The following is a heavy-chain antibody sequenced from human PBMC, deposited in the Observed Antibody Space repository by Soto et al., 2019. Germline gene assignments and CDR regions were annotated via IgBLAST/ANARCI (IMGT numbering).Heavy chain of an antibody. V-gene: IGHV3-23*01. CDR3: AKDGPCSSTSCYYAFDI. J-gene: IGHJ3*02. CDR2: ISGSGGST. CDR1: GFTFRSYA. Sequence: EVQLLESGGGLVQPGGSLRLSCAASGFTFRSYAMSWFRQAPGKGLEWVSAISGSGGSTYYADSVKGRFTISRDNSKNTLYLQMNSLRAEDTAVYYCAKDGPCSSTSCYYAFDIWGQGTMVTVSS. D-gene: IGHD2-2*01.